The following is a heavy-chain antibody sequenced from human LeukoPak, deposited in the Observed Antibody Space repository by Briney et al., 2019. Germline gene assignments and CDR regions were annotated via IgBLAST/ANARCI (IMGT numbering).Heavy chain of an antibody. CDR2: IYPGNSHP. J-gene: IGHJ4*02. Sequence: GESLKISCQGSGYNFATHWIVWVRPMPGKGLEWMGIIYPGNSHPRYNPPFQCPVTISADTSISTAYLHWSSLQSSDTAMYYCAKFHATWYGDTWGQGTLVTVSS. CDR1: GYNFATHW. V-gene: IGHV5-51*01. D-gene: IGHD6-13*01. CDR3: AKFHATWYGDT.